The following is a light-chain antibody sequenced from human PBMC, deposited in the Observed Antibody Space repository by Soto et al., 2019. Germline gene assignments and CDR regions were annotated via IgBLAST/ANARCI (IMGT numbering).Light chain of an antibody. CDR2: GAS. V-gene: IGKV3-20*01. Sequence: IVLTQSPGTLSFSPCEIATLSCRSSQSVSSSYLAWYQQKPGQAPRLLIYGASSRATGIPDRFSGSGSGTDFTLTISRLEPEDFAVYYCQQYGSSPLTFGGGTKVDIK. CDR3: QQYGSSPLT. J-gene: IGKJ4*01. CDR1: QSVSSSY.